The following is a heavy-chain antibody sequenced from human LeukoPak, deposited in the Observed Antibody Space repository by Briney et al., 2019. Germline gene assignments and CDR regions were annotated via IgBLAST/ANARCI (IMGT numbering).Heavy chain of an antibody. CDR1: GFTFSSYT. CDR2: ITTSDGNT. V-gene: IGHV3-23*01. D-gene: IGHD7-27*01. CDR3: AKDGGLWVSAHWGDS. J-gene: IGHJ4*02. Sequence: GGSLRLSCAASGFTFSSYTMSWVRQAPGKGLEWVSTITTSDGNTYYADSVKGRFTVSGDNSKNTLFLQMNSLRAEDTAVYYCAKDGGLWVSAHWGDSWGRGTLVTVSS.